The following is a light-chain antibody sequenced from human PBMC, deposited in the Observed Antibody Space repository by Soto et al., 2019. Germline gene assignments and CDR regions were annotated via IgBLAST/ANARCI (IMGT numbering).Light chain of an antibody. CDR2: EAS. CDR1: SSDVGSYNL. V-gene: IGLV2-23*01. J-gene: IGLJ3*02. CDR3: CSYAGNGNFWV. Sequence: QSALTQPASVSGSPGQSITISCTGTSSDVGSYNLVSWYQQHPGKAPKLMIYEASERPSGVSNRFSGSKSGNTASLTVSGLQAEDEANYFCCSYAGNGNFWVFGGGTKVTVL.